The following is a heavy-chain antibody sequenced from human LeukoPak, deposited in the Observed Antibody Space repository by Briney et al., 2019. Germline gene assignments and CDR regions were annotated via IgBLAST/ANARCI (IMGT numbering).Heavy chain of an antibody. J-gene: IGHJ3*02. CDR1: GFTLSSYS. Sequence: PGGSLRLSCAASGFTLSSYSMNWVRQVPGKGLEWVSSITGSGGSTYYADSVKGRFSLSRDNSKNTLYLQMNSLRVDDTAVYYCARDPNGDYIGAFDMWGQGTMVTVSS. V-gene: IGHV3-23*01. D-gene: IGHD4-17*01. CDR2: ITGSGGST. CDR3: ARDPNGDYIGAFDM.